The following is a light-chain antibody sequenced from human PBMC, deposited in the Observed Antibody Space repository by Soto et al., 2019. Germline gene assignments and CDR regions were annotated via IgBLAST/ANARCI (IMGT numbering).Light chain of an antibody. CDR1: QSLTSSY. V-gene: IGKV3-20*01. J-gene: IGKJ1*01. CDR3: QQYDRPPWT. Sequence: EIVWTQPPGTRSLSPGERATLSCSASQSLTSSYLAWYQQKPGQAPRLLIYAASFRATGIPDRFSGSGSGTDFTLTISRLDPEDFEVYYCQQYDRPPWTLGQGTNVDIK. CDR2: AAS.